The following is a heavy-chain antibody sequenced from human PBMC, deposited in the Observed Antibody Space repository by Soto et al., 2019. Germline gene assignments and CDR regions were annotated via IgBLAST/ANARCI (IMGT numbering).Heavy chain of an antibody. CDR2: ISYDGGNK. Sequence: GGSLRLSCAASGFTFSSYAMHWVRQAPGKGLEWVAVISYDGGNKYYADSVKGRFTISRDNSKNTLYLQMNSLRAEDTAVYYCARDITVTTFFSYYYYYGMDVWGQGTTVTVSS. D-gene: IGHD4-4*01. CDR1: GFTFSSYA. V-gene: IGHV3-30-3*01. J-gene: IGHJ6*02. CDR3: ARDITVTTFFSYYYYYGMDV.